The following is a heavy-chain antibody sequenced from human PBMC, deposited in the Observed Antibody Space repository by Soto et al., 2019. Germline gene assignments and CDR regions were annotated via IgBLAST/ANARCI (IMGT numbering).Heavy chain of an antibody. CDR2: FDPEDGET. CDR1: GYTLTELS. D-gene: IGHD6-6*01. J-gene: IGHJ3*02. V-gene: IGHV1-24*01. CDR3: ATPLIGAARPDPGAFDI. Sequence: QVQLVQSGAEVKKPGASVKVSCKVSGYTLTELSMHWVRQAPGKGLEWMGGFDPEDGETIYAQKFQGRVTMTEDTSTDSADMELSSLRSEDTAVYYCATPLIGAARPDPGAFDIWGQGTMVTFSS.